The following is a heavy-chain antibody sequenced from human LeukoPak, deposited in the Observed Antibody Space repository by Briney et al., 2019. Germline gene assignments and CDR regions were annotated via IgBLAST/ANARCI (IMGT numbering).Heavy chain of an antibody. CDR1: GFTLSTYW. J-gene: IGHJ4*02. CDR3: ARGVPYPSWSGLHYSDD. D-gene: IGHD3-3*01. Sequence: GGSLRLSCAASGFTLSTYWMSWVRQAPGKGLEWVAHIKQDGSQEYYVDSVRGRFTISRDNAKNSLNLQMNYLRSDDTAVYYCARGVPYPSWSGLHYSDDWGQGILVTVSS. CDR2: IKQDGSQE. V-gene: IGHV3-7*01.